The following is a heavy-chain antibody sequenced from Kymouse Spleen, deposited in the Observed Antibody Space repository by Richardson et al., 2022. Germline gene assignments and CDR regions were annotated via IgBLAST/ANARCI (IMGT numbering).Heavy chain of an antibody. V-gene: IGHV3-53*01. CDR2: IYSGGST. D-gene: IGHD1-7*01. J-gene: IGHJ6*02. CDR3: ARITGTTDYYYYGMDV. CDR1: GFTVSSNY. Sequence: EVQLVESGGGLIQPGGSLRLSCAASGFTVSSNYMSWVRQAPGKGLEWVSVIYSGGSTYYADSVKGRFTISRDNSKNTLYLQMNSLRAEDTAVYYCARITGTTDYYYYGMDVWGQGTTVTVSS.